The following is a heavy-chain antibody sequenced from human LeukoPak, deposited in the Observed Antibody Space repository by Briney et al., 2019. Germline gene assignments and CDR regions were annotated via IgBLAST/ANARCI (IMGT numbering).Heavy chain of an antibody. CDR2: INPDGSGA. CDR3: ARAVVVSAADY. Sequence: GGSLRLSCAASGFTFSNYWIYWVRQAPGKGLVWVARINPDGSGATYADSMKGRFTISRDNAKNTLYLQMNSLRAEDTAVYYCARAVVVSAADYWGQGTLVTVSS. D-gene: IGHD2-21*02. CDR1: GFTFSNYW. V-gene: IGHV3-74*01. J-gene: IGHJ4*02.